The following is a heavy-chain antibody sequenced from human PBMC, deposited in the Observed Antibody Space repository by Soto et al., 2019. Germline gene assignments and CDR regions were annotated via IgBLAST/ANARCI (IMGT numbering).Heavy chain of an antibody. CDR2: IYYSGST. J-gene: IGHJ6*01. CDR3: ARMSRTEEAVXHYHYGMDV. CDR1: GGSISTYY. V-gene: IGHV4-59*01. Sequence: ASETLSLTCSVSGGSISTYYWSWIRQPPGKGLEWIGYIYYSGSTNYNPSLKSRVTISQDTSKNQFSLKLNSVTAADTAVYYCARMSRTEEAVXHYHYGMDVWG. D-gene: IGHD6-19*01.